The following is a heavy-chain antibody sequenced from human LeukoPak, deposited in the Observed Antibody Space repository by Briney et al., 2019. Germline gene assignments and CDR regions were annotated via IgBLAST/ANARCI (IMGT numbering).Heavy chain of an antibody. CDR2: ISNSGSII. J-gene: IGHJ4*02. V-gene: IGHV3-11*01. Sequence: PGGSLRLSCAASGSTFSDYYMFWIRQAPGKGLEWVSYISNSGSIIYYADSVKGRFTVSRDNAKGSLYLQMNSLRAEDTAVYYCARAVSADTAMVYFDYWGQGTLVTVSS. CDR1: GSTFSDYY. CDR3: ARAVSADTAMVYFDY. D-gene: IGHD5-18*01.